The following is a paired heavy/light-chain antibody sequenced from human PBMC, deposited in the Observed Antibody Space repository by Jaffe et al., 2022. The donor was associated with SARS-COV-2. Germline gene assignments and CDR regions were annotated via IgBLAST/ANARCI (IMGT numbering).Light chain of an antibody. CDR2: GAS. CDR1: QSFGSSN. Sequence: EIVLTQSPGTLSLSPGERATLSCRASQSFGSSNLAWYLQKPGQAPRLLIYGASGRATGIPDRFSGSGSETDFTLTISRLEPEDFAVYYCQQYGSSPYTFGQGTKLEIK. J-gene: IGKJ2*01. CDR3: QQYGSSPYT. V-gene: IGKV3-20*01.
Heavy chain of an antibody. D-gene: IGHD6-19*01. CDR2: VYYSGST. CDR1: SGSISSSSHY. CDR3: ARGGSVNLGIAVY. J-gene: IGHJ4*02. V-gene: IGHV4-39*01. Sequence: QLQLQESGPGLVKPPETLSLTCTVSSGSISSSSHYWGWLRQSPGKGLEWIGNVYYSGSTYYNPSLRSRVTISVDTSKNQFSLKLTSVTAADTAVYYCARGGSVNLGIAVYWGQGILVTVSS.